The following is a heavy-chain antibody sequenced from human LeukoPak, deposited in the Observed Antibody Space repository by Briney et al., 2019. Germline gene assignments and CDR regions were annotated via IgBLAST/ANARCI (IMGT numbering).Heavy chain of an antibody. CDR2: INHSGST. J-gene: IGHJ4*02. V-gene: IGHV4-34*01. D-gene: IGHD6-6*01. CDR1: GGSFSGYY. CDR3: ARERIAARYFDY. Sequence: PSETLSLTCAVYGGSFSGYYRSWIRQPPGKGLEWIGEINHSGSTNYDPSLKSRVTISVDTSKNQFSLKLSSVPAADTAVYYCARERIAARYFDYWGQGTLVTVSS.